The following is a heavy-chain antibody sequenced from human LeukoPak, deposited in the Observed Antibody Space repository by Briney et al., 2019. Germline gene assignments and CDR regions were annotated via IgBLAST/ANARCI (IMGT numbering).Heavy chain of an antibody. CDR3: ARGPLGYCSRTSCYARSYYYYYLDV. D-gene: IGHD2-2*01. Sequence: SETLSLTCIVSGGSPISYYWSWGRQPPGKGRGWIGYIYYSGSTNYNPSLKSRVTISVDTSKNQFSLQLSSVNAAETAVYYCARGPLGYCSRTSCYARSYYYYYLDVWGEGSTVTVSS. CDR1: GGSPISYY. V-gene: IGHV4-59*01. J-gene: IGHJ6*03. CDR2: IYYSGST.